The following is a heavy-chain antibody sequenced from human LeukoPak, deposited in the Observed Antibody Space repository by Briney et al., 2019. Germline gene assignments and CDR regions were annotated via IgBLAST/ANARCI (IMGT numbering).Heavy chain of an antibody. CDR3: ARRFDS. J-gene: IGHJ4*02. Sequence: GGSLRLSCAASGFTFSSYNMNWVRQAPGKGLEWVSSITTSSSVIYADSVKGRFTISRDNAQNSLYLQMNSLRADDTAVYYCARRFDSWGRGTLVTVSS. CDR1: GFTFSSYN. CDR2: ITTSSSV. V-gene: IGHV3-48*01.